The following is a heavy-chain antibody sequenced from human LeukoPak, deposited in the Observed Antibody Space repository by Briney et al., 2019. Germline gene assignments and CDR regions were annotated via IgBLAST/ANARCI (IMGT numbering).Heavy chain of an antibody. V-gene: IGHV3-33*01. CDR2: IWYDGSNK. CDR3: ARDLSSGWFDY. J-gene: IGHJ5*01. Sequence: GGSLRLSCAASGFTFSSYGMHWVRQAPGKGLEWVAVIWYDGSNKYYADSVRGRFIISRDNSKNTPFLQMNSLRAEDTAVYYCARDLSSGWFDYWGQGTLVTVSS. D-gene: IGHD6-19*01. CDR1: GFTFSSYG.